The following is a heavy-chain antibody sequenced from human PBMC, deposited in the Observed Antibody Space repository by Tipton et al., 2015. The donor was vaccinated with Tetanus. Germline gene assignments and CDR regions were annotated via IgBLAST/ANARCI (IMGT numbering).Heavy chain of an antibody. D-gene: IGHD2-21*01. CDR2: IDYFGST. Sequence: TLSLTCTVSGGSISTYHWNWIRQSPGKGLEWIGYIDYFGSTKYNPSLQSRVTISVDTSKNQFSLQLAFVTAADTAIYYCARERIEAFYYHGLDVWGPGTTVTVSS. V-gene: IGHV4-59*01. CDR1: GGSISTYH. CDR3: ARERIEAFYYHGLDV. J-gene: IGHJ6*02.